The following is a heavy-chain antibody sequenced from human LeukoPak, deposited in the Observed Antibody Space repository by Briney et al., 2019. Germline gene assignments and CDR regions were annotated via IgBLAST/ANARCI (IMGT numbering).Heavy chain of an antibody. CDR3: ARAGEYSSSWYSPYYYYGMDV. CDR2: IYYSGST. Sequence: SETLSLTCAVSGGSISSGGYSWSWIRQPPGKGLEWIGYIYYSGSTNYNPSLKSRVTISVDTSKNQFSLKLSSVTAADTAVYYCARAGEYSSSWYSPYYYYGMDVWGQGTTVTVSS. V-gene: IGHV4-61*08. D-gene: IGHD6-13*01. CDR1: GGSISSGGYS. J-gene: IGHJ6*02.